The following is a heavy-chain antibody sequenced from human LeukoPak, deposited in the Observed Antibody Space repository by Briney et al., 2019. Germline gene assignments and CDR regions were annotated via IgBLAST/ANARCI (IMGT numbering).Heavy chain of an antibody. CDR3: ARSLLSAGSGSYGFDP. CDR2: IYYSGST. V-gene: IGHV4-30-4*01. D-gene: IGHD3-10*01. Sequence: PSETLSLTCSVSGGSISSGDYYWSWIRQPPGKGLEWIGHIYYSGSTHHNPSLKSRVTISVDTSKNQFSLKLSSVTATDTAVYYCARSLLSAGSGSYGFDPWGQGTLVTVS. CDR1: GGSISSGDYY. J-gene: IGHJ5*02.